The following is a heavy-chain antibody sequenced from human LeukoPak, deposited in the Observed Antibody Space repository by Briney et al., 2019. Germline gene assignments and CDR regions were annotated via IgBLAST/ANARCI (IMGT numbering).Heavy chain of an antibody. J-gene: IGHJ4*02. Sequence: SETLSLTCNVSGGSISSYYWSWIRQHPGKGLEWIGYIYYSGSTYYNPSLKSRVTISVDTSKNQFSLKLSSVTAADTAVYYCARGGQKRYYYDSSGLFDYWGQGTLVTVSS. CDR3: ARGGQKRYYYDSSGLFDY. CDR2: IYYSGST. V-gene: IGHV4-59*06. D-gene: IGHD3-22*01. CDR1: GGSISSYY.